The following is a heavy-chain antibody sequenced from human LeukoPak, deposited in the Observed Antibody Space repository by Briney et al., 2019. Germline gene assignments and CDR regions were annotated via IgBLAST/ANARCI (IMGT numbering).Heavy chain of an antibody. CDR3: ARGDYDILTGYDY. V-gene: IGHV3-23*01. J-gene: IGHJ4*02. D-gene: IGHD3-9*01. CDR2: ISGSGGST. Sequence: GGSLRLSCAASGFTFSSYAMSWVRQAPGKGLEWVSAISGSGGSTYYADSVKGRFTISRDNSKNTLYLQMNSLRAEDTAVYYCARGDYDILTGYDYWGQGTLVTVSS. CDR1: GFTFSSYA.